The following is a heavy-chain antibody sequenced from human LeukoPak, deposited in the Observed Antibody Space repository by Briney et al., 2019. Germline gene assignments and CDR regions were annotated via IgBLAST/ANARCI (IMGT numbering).Heavy chain of an antibody. CDR3: ARASSFGYGSGSYYPY. CDR1: GGTFSSYA. CDR2: IIPIFGTA. D-gene: IGHD3-10*01. Sequence: ASVTVSRKASGGTFSSYAISWVRQAPGQGLEWMGGIIPIFGTANYAQKFQGRVTITADESTSTAYMELSSLRSEDTAVYYCARASSFGYGSGSYYPYWGQGTLVTVSS. V-gene: IGHV1-69*13. J-gene: IGHJ4*02.